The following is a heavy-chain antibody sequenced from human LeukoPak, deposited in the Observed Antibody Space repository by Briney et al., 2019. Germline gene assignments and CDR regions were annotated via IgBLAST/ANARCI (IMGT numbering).Heavy chain of an antibody. Sequence: ASVKVSCKASGYTFTSIGISWVRQAPGQGLEWMGWISPYNGNTDYAQKLQGRVTITADESTSTAYMELSSLRSEDTAVYYCAETPRRITIFGVVTHNWFDPWGQGTLVTVSS. V-gene: IGHV1-18*01. J-gene: IGHJ5*02. D-gene: IGHD3-3*01. CDR3: AETPRRITIFGVVTHNWFDP. CDR1: GYTFTSIG. CDR2: ISPYNGNT.